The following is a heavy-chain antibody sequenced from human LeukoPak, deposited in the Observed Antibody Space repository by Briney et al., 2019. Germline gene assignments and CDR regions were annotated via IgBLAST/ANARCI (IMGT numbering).Heavy chain of an antibody. CDR1: GFTFSSYA. Sequence: AGGSLRLSCAASGFTFSSYAMSWVRQAPGKGLEWVSVISGGGYSTYYAASVKGRFAISRDNSKNTLYLQMNSLRAEDTAVYYCAKGPSDIVVSYYGTDVWGQGTTVTVSS. D-gene: IGHD5-12*01. CDR3: AKGPSDIVVSYYGTDV. CDR2: ISGGGYST. V-gene: IGHV3-23*01. J-gene: IGHJ6*02.